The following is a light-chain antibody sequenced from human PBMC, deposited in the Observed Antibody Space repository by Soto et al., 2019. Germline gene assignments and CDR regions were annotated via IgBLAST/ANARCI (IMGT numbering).Light chain of an antibody. Sequence: DTVVTQSPATLSLSPGERASLSCRASQSINSKLVWYQQKPGQAPRFLIYGASTRATDIPARFRGSGSGTEFTLTIDSLQSEDFAVYYCQQYNDWPPAFGGGTKVDIK. J-gene: IGKJ4*01. CDR1: QSINSK. V-gene: IGKV3-15*01. CDR3: QQYNDWPPA. CDR2: GAS.